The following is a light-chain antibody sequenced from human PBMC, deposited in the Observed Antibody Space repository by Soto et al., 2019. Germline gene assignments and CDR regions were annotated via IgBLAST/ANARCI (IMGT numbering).Light chain of an antibody. CDR3: HNYNRAPWT. CDR1: EDISNY. Sequence: DIQMTQSPSSLSASIGVRVTITCLAREDISNYLAWYQQKPGKVHKLLIYGASTLQSGVPSRFSGSGSGTDCTLSISSLKTEDVASYYCHNYNRAPWTFAQGTKVE. CDR2: GAS. J-gene: IGKJ1*01. V-gene: IGKV1-27*01.